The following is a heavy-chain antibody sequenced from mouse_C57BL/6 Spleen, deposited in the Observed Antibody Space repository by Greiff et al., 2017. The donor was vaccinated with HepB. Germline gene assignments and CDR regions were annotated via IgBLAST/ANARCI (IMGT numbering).Heavy chain of an antibody. V-gene: IGHV1-85*01. D-gene: IGHD1-1*01. CDR1: GYTFTSYD. CDR2: IYPRDGST. J-gene: IGHJ2*01. CDR3: ARSGYYGSSPYYFDY. Sequence: VKLMESGPELVKPGASVKLSCKASGYTFTSYDINWVKQRPGQGLEWIGWIYPRDGSTKYNEKFKGKATLTVDTSSSTAYMELHSLTSEDSAVYFCARSGYYGSSPYYFDYWGQGTTLTVSS.